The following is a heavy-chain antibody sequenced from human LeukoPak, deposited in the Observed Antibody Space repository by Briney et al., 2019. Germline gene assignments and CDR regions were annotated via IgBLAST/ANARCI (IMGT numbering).Heavy chain of an antibody. CDR2: INPNSGGT. CDR3: ARDWYYGDGYFDY. D-gene: IGHD4-17*01. V-gene: IGHV1-2*02. CDR1: GYTFTGYY. Sequence: ASVKVSCKASGYTFTGYYMHWVRQAPGQGLEWMGWINPNSGGTNSAQKFQGRVTMTRDTSISTAYMDLSSLRSDDTAVYYCARDWYYGDGYFDYWGQGTLVTVSS. J-gene: IGHJ4*02.